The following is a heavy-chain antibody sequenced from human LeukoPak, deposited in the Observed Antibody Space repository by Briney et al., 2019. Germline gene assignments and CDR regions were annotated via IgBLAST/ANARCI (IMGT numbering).Heavy chain of an antibody. V-gene: IGHV1-2*02. CDR3: ARESRFNYYYYMDV. Sequence: ASVKVSCKASGYTFTGYYMHWVRQAPGQGLEWMGWINPNSGGTNYAQKLQGRVTMTTDTSTSTAYMELRSLRSDDTAVYYCARESRFNYYYYMDVWGKGTTVTVSS. CDR2: INPNSGGT. J-gene: IGHJ6*03. D-gene: IGHD3-10*01. CDR1: GYTFTGYY.